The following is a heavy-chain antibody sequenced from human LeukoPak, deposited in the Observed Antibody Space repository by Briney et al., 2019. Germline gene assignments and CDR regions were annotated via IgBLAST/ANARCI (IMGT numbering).Heavy chain of an antibody. CDR2: ITGSGGST. D-gene: IGHD6-25*01. J-gene: IGHJ4*02. CDR1: GFTFSNYA. Sequence: GGSLRLSCVASGFTFSNYAMSWVRQAPGKGLEWVSGITGSGGSTYYADSVKGRFTISRDNSKSTLYLQMNSMRDDDTAVYYCAKKRVDDRPPLHWGQGTLVTVSS. V-gene: IGHV3-23*01. CDR3: AKKRVDDRPPLH.